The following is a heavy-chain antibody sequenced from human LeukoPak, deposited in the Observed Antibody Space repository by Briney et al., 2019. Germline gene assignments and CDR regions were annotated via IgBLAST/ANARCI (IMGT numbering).Heavy chain of an antibody. CDR1: GFTLSNYA. V-gene: IGHV3-23*01. CDR2: IGGDGI. D-gene: IGHD6-13*01. CDR3: AKELAAAGNPAYDY. Sequence: PGGSLRLSCAASGFTLSNYAMSWVRQAPGKGLEWVSGIGGDGIFYAESVRGRFTISRDNSKNTLYLQMNGLRGDDTALYYCAKELAAAGNPAYDYWGQGILVTVCS. J-gene: IGHJ4*01.